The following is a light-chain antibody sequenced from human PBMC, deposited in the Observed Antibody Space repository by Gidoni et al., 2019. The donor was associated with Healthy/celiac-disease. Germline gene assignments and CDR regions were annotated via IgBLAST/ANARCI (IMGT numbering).Light chain of an antibody. CDR3: NSRDSSGNHSGV. CDR1: SLRSYY. Sequence: SSELTQDPAVSVSFGQTVRITCQGDSLRSYYASWYQQKPGQAPVLVIYGKNNRPSGIPDRFSGSSSGNTASLTITGAQAEDEADYYCNSRDSSGNHSGVFGGGTKLTVL. J-gene: IGLJ2*01. V-gene: IGLV3-19*01. CDR2: GKN.